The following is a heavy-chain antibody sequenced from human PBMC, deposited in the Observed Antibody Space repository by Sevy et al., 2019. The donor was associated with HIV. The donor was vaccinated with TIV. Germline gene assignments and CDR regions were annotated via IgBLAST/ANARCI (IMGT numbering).Heavy chain of an antibody. D-gene: IGHD6-13*01. J-gene: IGHJ3*02. CDR3: ARYLQPYSGDAFDI. CDR2: ISSSSSYT. V-gene: IGHV3-11*06. CDR1: GFTFSDYY. Sequence: GGSLRLSCAASGFTFSDYYMSWIRQAPGKGLEWVSYISSSSSYTNYADSVKGRFTISRDNAKNSLYLQMNSLRAEDTVVYYCARYLQPYSGDAFDIWGQVTMVTVSS.